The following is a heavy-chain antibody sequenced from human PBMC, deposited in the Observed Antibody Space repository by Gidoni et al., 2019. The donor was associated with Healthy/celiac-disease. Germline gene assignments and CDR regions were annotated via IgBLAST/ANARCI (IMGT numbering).Heavy chain of an antibody. CDR2: IYPGDSDT. CDR3: ARLIAVAGRVGVYYYYGMDV. V-gene: IGHV5-51*01. Sequence: EVQLVQSGAEVKKPGESLKISCKGSGYSFTSYWIGWVRQIPGKGLEWMGIIYPGDSDTRYSPSFQGQVTISADKSISTAYLQWSSLKASDTAMYYCARLIAVAGRVGVYYYYGMDVWGQGTTVTVSS. J-gene: IGHJ6*02. D-gene: IGHD6-19*01. CDR1: GYSFTSYW.